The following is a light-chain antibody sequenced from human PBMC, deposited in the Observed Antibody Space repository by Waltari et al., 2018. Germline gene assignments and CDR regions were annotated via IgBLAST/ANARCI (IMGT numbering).Light chain of an antibody. CDR3: QQYNNWPLFT. CDR2: GAS. Sequence: ETVMTQSPATLSVSPGERATLSCRASQSVSSNLAWYQQKPGQAPRLLIYGASTRATGIPARFSGSGSGTEFTLTISSLQSEDFVVYYCQQYNNWPLFTFGPGTKVDIK. V-gene: IGKV3-15*01. CDR1: QSVSSN. J-gene: IGKJ3*01.